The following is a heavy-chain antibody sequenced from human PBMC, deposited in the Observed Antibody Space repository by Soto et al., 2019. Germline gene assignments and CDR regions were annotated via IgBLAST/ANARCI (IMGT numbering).Heavy chain of an antibody. CDR3: ARETTVTTFLIIAGMDV. CDR1: GYTFTSYY. CDR2: INPSGGST. J-gene: IGHJ6*02. D-gene: IGHD4-17*01. V-gene: IGHV1-46*01. Sequence: GASVKVSCKASGYTFTSYYMHWVRQAPGQGLEWMGIINPSGGSTSYAQKFQGRVTMTRDTSTSTVYMELSSLRSEDTAVYYCARETTVTTFLIIAGMDVWGQGTTVTVSS.